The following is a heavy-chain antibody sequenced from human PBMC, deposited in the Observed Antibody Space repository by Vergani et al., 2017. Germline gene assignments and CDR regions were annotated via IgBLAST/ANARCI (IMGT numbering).Heavy chain of an antibody. CDR3: ARGGYCSSTSCYISWFDP. V-gene: IGHV1-2*02. Sequence: QVQLVQSGAEVKKPGASVKVSCKASGYTFTGYYMHWVRQAPGQGLEWMGWINPNSGGTNYAQKFQGMVTMTRDTSISTAYMELSRLRSDDTAVYYCARGGYCSSTSCYISWFDPWGQGTLVTVSS. J-gene: IGHJ5*02. CDR2: INPNSGGT. CDR1: GYTFTGYY. D-gene: IGHD2-2*02.